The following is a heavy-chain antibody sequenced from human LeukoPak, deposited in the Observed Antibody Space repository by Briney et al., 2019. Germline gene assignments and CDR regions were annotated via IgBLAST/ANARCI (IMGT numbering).Heavy chain of an antibody. CDR2: INHSGST. D-gene: IGHD3-22*01. CDR3: ARGGRYYDSSGYLKSGLDY. V-gene: IGHV4-34*01. CDR1: GGSFSGYY. Sequence: SETLSLTCAVYGGSFSGYYWSRIRQPPGKGLEWIGEINHSGSTNYNPSLKSRVTISVDTSKNQFSLKLSSVTAADTAVYYCARGGRYYDSSGYLKSGLDYWGQGTLVTVSS. J-gene: IGHJ4*02.